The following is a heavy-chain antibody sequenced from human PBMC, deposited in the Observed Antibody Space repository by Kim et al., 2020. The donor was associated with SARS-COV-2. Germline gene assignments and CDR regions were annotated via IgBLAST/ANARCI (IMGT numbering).Heavy chain of an antibody. D-gene: IGHD3-10*01. J-gene: IGHJ5*02. CDR3: AKLSLYYYGSGSFNWFDP. Sequence: GGSLRLSCAASGFTFSSYAMSWVRQAPGKGLEWVSAISGSGGSTYYADSVKGRFTISRDNSKNTLYLQMNSLRAEDTAVYYCAKLSLYYYGSGSFNWFDPWGQGTLVTVSS. V-gene: IGHV3-23*01. CDR2: ISGSGGST. CDR1: GFTFSSYA.